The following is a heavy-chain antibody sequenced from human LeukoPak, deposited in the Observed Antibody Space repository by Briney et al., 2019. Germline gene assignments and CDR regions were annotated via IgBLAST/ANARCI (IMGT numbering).Heavy chain of an antibody. CDR2: ISGSGGST. D-gene: IGHD3-3*01. Sequence: GGSLRLSCAASGCTFSSYAMSAVRQPPGKGLEWVSAISGSGGSTYYADSVKGRFTISRDNSKNTLYLQMNSLRAEDTAVYYCAKDPGADFSSGYYDYWGQGTLVTVSS. J-gene: IGHJ4*02. CDR3: AKDPGADFSSGYYDY. V-gene: IGHV3-23*01. CDR1: GCTFSSYA.